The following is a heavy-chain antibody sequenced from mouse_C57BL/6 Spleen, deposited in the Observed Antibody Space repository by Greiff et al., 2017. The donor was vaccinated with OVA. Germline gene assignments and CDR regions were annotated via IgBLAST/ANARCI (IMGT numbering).Heavy chain of an antibody. V-gene: IGHV1-15*01. CDR1: GYTFTDYE. J-gene: IGHJ2*01. CDR2: IDPETGGT. Sequence: QVQLQQSGAELVRPGASVTLSCKASGYTFTDYEMHWVKQTPVHGLEWIGAIDPETGGTAYNQKFKGKAILTADKSSSTAYMELRSLTSEDSAVYYCTREGGYDAFDYWGQGTTLTVSS. D-gene: IGHD2-2*01. CDR3: TREGGYDAFDY.